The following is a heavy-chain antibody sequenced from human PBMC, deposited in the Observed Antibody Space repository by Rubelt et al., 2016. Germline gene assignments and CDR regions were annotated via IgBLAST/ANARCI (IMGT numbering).Heavy chain of an antibody. Sequence: QVQLVQSGAEVKKPGSSVKVSCKASGGTFSSYAISWVRQAPGQGLSWMGRIIPILGIGKYAQRVEGRVTMTADKATSTAYMELSSLRAEDRGVYYCARDGAAGYMDVWGKGTTVTVSS. CDR1: GGTFSSYA. V-gene: IGHV1-69*04. J-gene: IGHJ6*03. D-gene: IGHD6-13*01. CDR3: ARDGAAGYMDV. CDR2: IIPILGIG.